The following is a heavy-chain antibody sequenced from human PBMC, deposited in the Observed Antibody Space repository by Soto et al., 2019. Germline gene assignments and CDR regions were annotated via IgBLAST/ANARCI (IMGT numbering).Heavy chain of an antibody. D-gene: IGHD3-3*01. CDR1: GFTVSSNY. Sequence: GGSLRLSCAASGFTVSSNYMSWVRQAPGKGLEWVSVIYSGGSTYYADSVKGRFTISRDNSKNTLYLQMNSLRAEDTAVYYCARRVYDFWSRRAGWFDPWGQGTLVTVSS. CDR3: ARRVYDFWSRRAGWFDP. V-gene: IGHV3-66*01. J-gene: IGHJ5*02. CDR2: IYSGGST.